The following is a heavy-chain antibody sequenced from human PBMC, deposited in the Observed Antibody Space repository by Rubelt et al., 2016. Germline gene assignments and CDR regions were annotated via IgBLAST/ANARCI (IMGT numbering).Heavy chain of an antibody. CDR1: GGSFNDHY. J-gene: IGHJ4*02. D-gene: IGHD7-27*01. CDR2: INHSGST. V-gene: IGHV4-34*02. Sequence: QVRLQQWGAGLLKPSETLSLTCAVYGGSFNDHYWSWIRQPPGKGLEWLGEINHSGSTNYNPSLKSRVTISVDTSKNQFSLKLSAVTAADTAVYYCANSMNWGADYWGQGTLVTVSS. CDR3: ANSMNWGADY.